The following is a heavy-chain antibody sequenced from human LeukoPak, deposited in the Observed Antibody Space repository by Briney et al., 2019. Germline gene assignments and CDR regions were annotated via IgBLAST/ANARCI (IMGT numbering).Heavy chain of an antibody. D-gene: IGHD6-19*01. V-gene: IGHV4-34*01. CDR2: INHSGST. CDR1: GGSFSGYY. J-gene: IGHJ4*02. CDR3: ASWGYSSGWYYFDY. Sequence: PSETLSLTCAVYGGSFSGYYWSWIRQPPGKGLEWIGEINHSGSTNYNPSLTSRVTISVDTSKNQFSLKLSSVTAADTAVYYCASWGYSSGWYYFDYWGQGTLVTVSS.